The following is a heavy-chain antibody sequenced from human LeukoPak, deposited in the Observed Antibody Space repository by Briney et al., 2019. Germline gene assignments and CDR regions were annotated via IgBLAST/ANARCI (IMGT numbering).Heavy chain of an antibody. CDR3: ARDLPTALGYYGMDV. CDR1: GYTFTGYY. CDR2: INPNSGGT. J-gene: IGHJ6*02. Sequence: ASVKVSCKASGYTFTGYYMHWVRQAPGQGLEWMGWINPNSGGTNYAQKFQGRATMTRDTSISTAYMELSRLRSDDTAVYYCARDLPTALGYYGMDVWGQGTTVTVSS. V-gene: IGHV1-2*02. D-gene: IGHD5-18*01.